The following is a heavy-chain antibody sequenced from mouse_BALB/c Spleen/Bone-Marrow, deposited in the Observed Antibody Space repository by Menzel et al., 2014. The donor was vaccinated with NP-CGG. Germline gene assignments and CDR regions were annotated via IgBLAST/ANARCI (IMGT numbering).Heavy chain of an antibody. J-gene: IGHJ2*01. V-gene: IGHV14-3*02. Sequence: VQLKESGAELVKPGASVKLSCTASGFNIKDTYIHWVKQRPEQGLEWIGRIDPANDNTKYDPKFQGKATITADTSSSTAYLQLSSLTPEDTAVYYCASYVYGYYFDYWGQGTTLTVSS. CDR2: IDPANDNT. D-gene: IGHD2-2*01. CDR3: ASYVYGYYFDY. CDR1: GFNIKDTY.